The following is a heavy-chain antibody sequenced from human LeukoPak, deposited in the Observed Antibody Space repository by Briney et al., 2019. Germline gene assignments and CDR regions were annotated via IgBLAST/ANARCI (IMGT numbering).Heavy chain of an antibody. D-gene: IGHD3-16*01. V-gene: IGHV4-39*01. CDR3: ARSSFPYYFDY. Sequence: SETLSLTCTASGGSISSSSYYWGWIRQPPGKGLEWIGSIYYSGSTYYNPSLKSRVTISVDTSKNQFSLKLSSVTAADTAVYYCARSSFPYYFDYWGQGTLVTVSS. CDR2: IYYSGST. CDR1: GGSISSSSYY. J-gene: IGHJ4*02.